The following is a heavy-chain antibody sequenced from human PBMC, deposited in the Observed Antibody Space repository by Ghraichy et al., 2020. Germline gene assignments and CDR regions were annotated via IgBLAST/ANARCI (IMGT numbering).Heavy chain of an antibody. CDR3: ARDLRGGGGDAFDI. V-gene: IGHV3-74*01. J-gene: IGHJ3*02. D-gene: IGHD3-10*01. Sequence: LSLTCAASGFTFSSYWMHWVRQAPGKGLVWVSRINSDGSSTSYADSVKGRFTISRDNAKNTLYLQMNSLRAEDTAVYYCARDLRGGGGDAFDIWGQGTMVTVSS. CDR1: GFTFSSYW. CDR2: INSDGSST.